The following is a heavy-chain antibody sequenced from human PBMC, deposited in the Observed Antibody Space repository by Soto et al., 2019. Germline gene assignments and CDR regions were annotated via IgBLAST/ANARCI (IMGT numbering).Heavy chain of an antibody. CDR2: IFHSGIT. CDR1: GGSFSNDY. Sequence: SETLSLTCFISGGSFSNDYWTWIRQSPGKGLEWIGYIFHSGITDYNPSVKSRVTISIDKSRNLFSLNLTSVTAADTAVYYCAREKGVRTGSQFLDYWGQGTLVTVSS. CDR3: AREKGVRTGSQFLDY. J-gene: IGHJ4*02. V-gene: IGHV4-59*01. D-gene: IGHD3-9*01.